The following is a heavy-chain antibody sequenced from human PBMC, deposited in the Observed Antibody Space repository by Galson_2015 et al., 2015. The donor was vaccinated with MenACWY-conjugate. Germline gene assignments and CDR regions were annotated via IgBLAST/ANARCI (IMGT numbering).Heavy chain of an antibody. D-gene: IGHD3-22*01. Sequence: SLRLSCAASGFTFSSYSMNWVRQAPGKGLEWVSYISASSTTIYYTDSVKGRFTISRDNAKNSLYLQMTTLRDEDTAVYYCARSGGYYLYYFDCWGQGTLVTGSS. CDR2: ISASSTTI. CDR3: ARSGGYYLYYFDC. CDR1: GFTFSSYS. J-gene: IGHJ4*02. V-gene: IGHV3-48*02.